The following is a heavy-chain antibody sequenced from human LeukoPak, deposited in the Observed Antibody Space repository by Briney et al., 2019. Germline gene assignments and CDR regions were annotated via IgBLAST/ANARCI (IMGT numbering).Heavy chain of an antibody. Sequence: GGSLRLSCAASGFTFSNSWMHWVRQAPGKGLVWISRINSDGSSTHYADSVKGRSTISRDNAKNTLYLQMNSLRADDTAVYYCVRNYDSSAYPDAFDIWGQGTMVTVSS. J-gene: IGHJ3*02. CDR3: VRNYDSSAYPDAFDI. V-gene: IGHV3-74*01. D-gene: IGHD3-22*01. CDR2: INSDGSST. CDR1: GFTFSNSW.